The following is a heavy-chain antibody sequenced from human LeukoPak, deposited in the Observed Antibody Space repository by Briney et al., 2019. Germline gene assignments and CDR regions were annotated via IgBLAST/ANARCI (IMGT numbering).Heavy chain of an antibody. CDR1: GGSISNYY. J-gene: IGHJ5*02. CDR3: ARRARGYSSSGDWFDP. D-gene: IGHD6-13*01. V-gene: IGHV4-59*01. CDR2: IYYSGST. Sequence: SETLSLTCTVSGGSISNYYWSWIRQPPGKGLEWIGYIYYSGSTNYNPSLKSRVTISVDTSKNQFSLKLSSVTAADTAVYYCARRARGYSSSGDWFDPWGQGTLVTVSS.